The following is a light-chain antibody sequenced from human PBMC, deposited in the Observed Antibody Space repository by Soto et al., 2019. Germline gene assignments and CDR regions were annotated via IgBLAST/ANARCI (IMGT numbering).Light chain of an antibody. Sequence: QSVLTQPPSVSGAPGQRVTISCTGSSSNIGAGYDVHWYQQLPGRAPKLLIYGNTNPPSGVPDRFSGSKSGTSASLAITGLQAEDEADYYCLSFDSSLSVVFGGGTKVTVL. J-gene: IGLJ2*01. V-gene: IGLV1-40*01. CDR1: SSNIGAGYD. CDR3: LSFDSSLSVV. CDR2: GNT.